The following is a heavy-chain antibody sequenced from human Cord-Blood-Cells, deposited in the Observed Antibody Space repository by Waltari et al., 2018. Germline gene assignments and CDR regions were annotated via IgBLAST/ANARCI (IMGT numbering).Heavy chain of an antibody. Sequence: QLQLQESGPGLVKPSETLSLTCTVSGGSISSSSYYWGWIRQPPGKGLEWIGSIYYSWSSYYNASLKSRVTISVDTSKNEFSLKLSSVTAADTAVYYCARFSGSFDYWGQGTLVTVSS. CDR2: IYYSWSS. V-gene: IGHV4-39*01. CDR1: GGSISSSSYY. D-gene: IGHD1-26*01. J-gene: IGHJ4*02. CDR3: ARFSGSFDY.